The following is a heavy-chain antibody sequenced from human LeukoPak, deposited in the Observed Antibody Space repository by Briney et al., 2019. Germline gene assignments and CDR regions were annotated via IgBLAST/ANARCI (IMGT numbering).Heavy chain of an antibody. CDR3: AVNFRH. J-gene: IGHJ4*02. V-gene: IGHV3-21*01. Sequence: PGGSLRLSCAAPGFIFSVSDMVWARQAPGKGLEWVSTITHNSANIYYADSVKGRFSISRDNARNSLFPQMNSLRAEDTAVYYCAVNFRHWGPGTLVTVSS. CDR2: ITHNSANI. CDR1: GFIFSVSD. D-gene: IGHD2/OR15-2a*01.